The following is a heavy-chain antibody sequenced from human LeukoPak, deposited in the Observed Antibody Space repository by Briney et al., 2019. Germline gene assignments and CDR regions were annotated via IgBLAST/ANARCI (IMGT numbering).Heavy chain of an antibody. Sequence: KPSETLSLTCAVYGGSFSGYYWSWIRQPPGKGLEWIGEINHSGSTNYNPSLKSRVTISVDTSKNQFSLKLSSVTAADTAVYYCARDGGLGLHSYYFDYWGQGTLVTVSS. CDR1: GGSFSGYY. CDR2: INHSGST. D-gene: IGHD1-7*01. CDR3: ARDGGLGLHSYYFDY. J-gene: IGHJ4*02. V-gene: IGHV4-34*01.